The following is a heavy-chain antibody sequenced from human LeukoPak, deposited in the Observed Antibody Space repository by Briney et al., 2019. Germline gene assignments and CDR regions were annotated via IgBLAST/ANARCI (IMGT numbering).Heavy chain of an antibody. D-gene: IGHD1-26*01. CDR3: ATFSGYVAY. CDR2: ISSGGGSI. CDR1: GFTFSSYE. Sequence: GGSLRLSCAASGFTFSSYEMNWVRQAPGKGLEGSSYISSGGGSIYYADSVKGRFTISRDNAKNSLYLQMNSLRAEDTAVYYCATFSGYVAYWGQGTLVTVSS. V-gene: IGHV3-48*03. J-gene: IGHJ4*02.